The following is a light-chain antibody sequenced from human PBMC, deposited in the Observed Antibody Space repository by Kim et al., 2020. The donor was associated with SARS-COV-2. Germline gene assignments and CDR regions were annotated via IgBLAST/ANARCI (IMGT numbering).Light chain of an antibody. J-gene: IGKJ1*01. CDR2: DAS. V-gene: IGKV1-27*01. CDR3: QQYDSVPWT. CDR1: QVISNY. Sequence: ASVGDGVTIACRADQVISNYVAWYQRKPGRPPTLLIYDASGLQSGVPSRFSGSRSGTDFTLTISSLQPEDVGTYYCQQYDSVPWTFGQGTKVEIK.